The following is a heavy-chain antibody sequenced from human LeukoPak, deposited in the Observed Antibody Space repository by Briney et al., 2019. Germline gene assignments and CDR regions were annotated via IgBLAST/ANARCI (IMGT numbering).Heavy chain of an antibody. CDR3: ARDRGYSTFDY. Sequence: GGSLRLSCAASAFTFSNYWMSWVRQAPGKGLEWVANIKEDGSEINYVDSVKGRFTISRDNAKNSLYLQMSSLRVDDTAVYYCARDRGYSTFDYWGQGTLVTVSS. CDR2: IKEDGSEI. V-gene: IGHV3-7*01. CDR1: AFTFSNYW. J-gene: IGHJ4*02. D-gene: IGHD4-23*01.